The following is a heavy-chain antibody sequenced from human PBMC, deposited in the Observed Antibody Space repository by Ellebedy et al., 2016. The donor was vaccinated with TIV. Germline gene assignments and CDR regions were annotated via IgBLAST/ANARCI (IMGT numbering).Heavy chain of an antibody. CDR3: ARDHRDGSGTYYTAFDI. CDR2: ISADRRTI. V-gene: IGHV3-48*04. J-gene: IGHJ3*02. D-gene: IGHD3-10*01. Sequence: GGSLRLSCAASGFTFSSYSMNWVRQAPGKGLEWVSYISADRRTIYYADSVKGRFTTSSDNAKNSLYLQMNSLGAKDTAVYYCARDHRDGSGTYYTAFDIWGQGTMVTVSS. CDR1: GFTFSSYS.